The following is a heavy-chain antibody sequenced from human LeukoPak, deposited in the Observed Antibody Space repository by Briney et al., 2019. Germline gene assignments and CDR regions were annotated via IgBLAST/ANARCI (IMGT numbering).Heavy chain of an antibody. V-gene: IGHV3-23*01. CDR1: GFTFSSYA. D-gene: IGHD4-23*01. CDR3: AKDQGPTVVTPGGAFDI. CDR2: ISGSGGST. J-gene: IGHJ3*02. Sequence: SGGSLRLSCAASGFTFSSYAMSWVRQAPGKGLEWVSAISGSGGSTYYADSVKGRFTISRDNSKNTLYLQMNSLRAEDTVVYYCAKDQGPTVVTPGGAFDIWGQGTMVTVSS.